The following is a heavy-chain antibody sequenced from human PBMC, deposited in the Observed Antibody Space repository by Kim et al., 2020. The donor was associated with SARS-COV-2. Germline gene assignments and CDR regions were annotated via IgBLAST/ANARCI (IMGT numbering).Heavy chain of an antibody. V-gene: IGHV1-18*01. CDR1: GYTFTSYG. J-gene: IGHJ6*02. Sequence: ASVKVSCKASGYTFTSYGISWVRQAPGQGLEWMGWISAYNGNTNYAQKLQGRVTMTTDTSTSTAYMELRSLRSDDTAVYYCARDLPLLRYFDWLLPQGPVPNYYGMDVWGQGTTVTVSS. CDR2: ISAYNGNT. CDR3: ARDLPLLRYFDWLLPQGPVPNYYGMDV. D-gene: IGHD3-9*01.